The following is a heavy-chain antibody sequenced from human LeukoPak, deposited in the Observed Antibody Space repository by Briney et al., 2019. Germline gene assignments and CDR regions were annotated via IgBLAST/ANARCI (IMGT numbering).Heavy chain of an antibody. CDR3: AREGYYDSSGYYEI. D-gene: IGHD3-22*01. CDR2: IYTSGST. CDR1: GGSFSGYY. J-gene: IGHJ3*02. V-gene: IGHV4-4*07. Sequence: ASETLSLTCAVYGGSFSGYYWSWIRQPAGKGLEWIGRIYTSGSTNYNPSLKSRVTMSVDTSKNQFSLKLSSVTAADTAVYYCAREGYYDSSGYYEIWGQGTMVTVSS.